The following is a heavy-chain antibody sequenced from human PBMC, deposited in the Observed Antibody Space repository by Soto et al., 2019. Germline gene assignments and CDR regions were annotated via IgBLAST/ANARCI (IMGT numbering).Heavy chain of an antibody. V-gene: IGHV3-7*01. CDR2: IKQDGSEK. D-gene: IGHD6-6*01. CDR3: AREATSSIAARLDY. Sequence: GESLKISCAASGFTFSSYWMSWVRQAPGKGLEWVANIKQDGSEKYYVDSVKGRFTISRDNAKNSLYLQMNSLRAEDTAVYYCAREATSSIAARLDYWGQGTLVTVSS. J-gene: IGHJ4*02. CDR1: GFTFSSYW.